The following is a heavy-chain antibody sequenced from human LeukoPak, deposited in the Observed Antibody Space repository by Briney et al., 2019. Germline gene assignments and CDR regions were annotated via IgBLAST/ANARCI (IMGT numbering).Heavy chain of an antibody. V-gene: IGHV7-4-1*02. CDR1: GYTFTSYA. Sequence: GSVKVSCKASGYTFTSYAMNWVRQAPGQGLEWMGWINTNTGNPTYAQGFTGRFVFSLDTSVSTAYLQISSLKAEDTAVYYCARDPRSRITIFENYYYYMDVWGKGTTVTVSS. CDR2: INTNTGNP. CDR3: ARDPRSRITIFENYYYYMDV. D-gene: IGHD3-3*01. J-gene: IGHJ6*03.